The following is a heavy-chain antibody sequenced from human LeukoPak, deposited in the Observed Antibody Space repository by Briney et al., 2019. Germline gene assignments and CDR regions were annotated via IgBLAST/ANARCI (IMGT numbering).Heavy chain of an antibody. J-gene: IGHJ4*02. CDR2: IYNDGNT. CDR1: GFTVSSNY. D-gene: IGHD3-22*01. Sequence: PGGSLRLSCAASGFTVSSNYMTWVRQAPGKGLEWVSIIYNDGNTYYADSVKGRFTISRDNSKNTLYLQMNSLRAEDTAVYYCAYYDSSGYYFNQHNRDYWGQGTLVTVSS. V-gene: IGHV3-53*01. CDR3: AYYDSSGYYFNQHNRDY.